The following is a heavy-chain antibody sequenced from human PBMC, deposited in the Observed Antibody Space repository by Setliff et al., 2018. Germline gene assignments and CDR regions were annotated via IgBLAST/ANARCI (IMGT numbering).Heavy chain of an antibody. Sequence: PSETLSLTCIVSGGSIGHYYWNWIRQPPGKGLEWIGYVYTSGSTNYNPSLKSRVTISVDTSKNQLSLRLTSVTAADTAVYYCARDPGNGHYMDVWGKGATVTV. CDR3: ARDPGNGHYMDV. V-gene: IGHV4-4*08. J-gene: IGHJ6*03. CDR1: GGSIGHYY. CDR2: VYTSGST.